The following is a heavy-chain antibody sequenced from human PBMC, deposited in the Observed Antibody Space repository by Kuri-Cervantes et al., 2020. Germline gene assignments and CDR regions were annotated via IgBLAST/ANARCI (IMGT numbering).Heavy chain of an antibody. CDR1: GYTFTSYG. V-gene: IGHV1-18*01. J-gene: IGHJ6*03. CDR2: ISAYNGNT. D-gene: IGHD3-10*01. CDR3: ARDRMVQGVIMGWVYMDV. Sequence: ASVKVSCKASGYTFTSYGISWVRQAPGQGLEWMGWISAYNGNTNYAQKLQGRVTMTTDTSTSTAYMELRSLRSDDTAVYYCARDRMVQGVIMGWVYMDVWGKGTMVTVSS.